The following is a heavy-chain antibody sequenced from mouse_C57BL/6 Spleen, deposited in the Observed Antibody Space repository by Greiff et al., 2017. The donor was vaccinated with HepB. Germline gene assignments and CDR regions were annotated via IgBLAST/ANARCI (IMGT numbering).Heavy chain of an antibody. V-gene: IGHV1-78*01. D-gene: IGHD2-3*01. J-gene: IGHJ4*01. CDR2: IYPRDGST. CDR1: GYTFTDHT. CDR3: ARSGLIYDGYYGAMDY. Sequence: QVQLQQSDAELVKPGASVKISCKVSGYTFTDHTIHWMKQRPEQGLEWIGYIYPRDGSTKYNEKFKGKATLTADKSSSTAYMQLNSLTSEDSAVYYCARSGLIYDGYYGAMDYWGQGTSVTVSS.